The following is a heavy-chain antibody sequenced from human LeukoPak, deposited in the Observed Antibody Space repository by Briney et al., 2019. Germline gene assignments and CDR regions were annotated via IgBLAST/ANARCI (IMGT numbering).Heavy chain of an antibody. J-gene: IGHJ4*02. CDR2: IGSSSTYI. V-gene: IGHV3-21*01. CDR3: AREPTILVTPHY. Sequence: GGPLRLSCVASGFTFSSYSMNWVRPAPGLGLQWVSSIGSSSTYISYVDSLKGRFTISRDTGKNLLFLEMNSLRAEDPAVYYCAREPTILVTPHYWGQGALVTVSS. D-gene: IGHD4-23*01. CDR1: GFTFSSYS.